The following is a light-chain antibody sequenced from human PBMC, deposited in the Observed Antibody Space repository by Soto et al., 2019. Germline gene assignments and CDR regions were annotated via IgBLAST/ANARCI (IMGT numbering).Light chain of an antibody. CDR1: QGISSY. CDR2: GAS. CDR3: QQLTSYPRT. Sequence: IQLTKSPSSLSASVGDRVTITCRASQGISSYLAWYQQKPGKAPNLLIYGASTLQSGVPPRFSGSGSGTDFTLTISSLQAEDFATYYCQQLTSYPRTFGQGTNVDTK. V-gene: IGKV1-9*01. J-gene: IGKJ1*01.